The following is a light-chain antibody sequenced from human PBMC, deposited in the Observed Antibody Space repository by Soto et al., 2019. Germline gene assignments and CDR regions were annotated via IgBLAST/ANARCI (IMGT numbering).Light chain of an antibody. CDR3: QQFDNSPPAFT. V-gene: IGKV3-20*01. CDR1: QTVRSKY. Sequence: ERVLTQSPGTLSLSPGERATLSYRASQTVRSKYLTWYQQKPGQAPRLLIYGASIRATGIPDRFSGSRSGADFTLTISKLEPEDFAVYFCQQFDNSPPAFTFGQGTKLEI. CDR2: GAS. J-gene: IGKJ2*01.